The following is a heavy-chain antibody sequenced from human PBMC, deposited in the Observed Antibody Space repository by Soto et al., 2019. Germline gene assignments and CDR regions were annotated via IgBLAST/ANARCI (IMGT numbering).Heavy chain of an antibody. J-gene: IGHJ4*02. V-gene: IGHV1-46*01. Sequence: SVKVSCKASGYTFTSYYIHWVRQAPGQGLDWMGIINPSGGSTSYAQKFQGRVTMTRDTSTSTVYMELSSLRSEDTAVYYCARDKGDIVATIGAPDYWGQGTLVTVSS. CDR2: INPSGGST. CDR1: GYTFTSYY. CDR3: ARDKGDIVATIGAPDY. D-gene: IGHD5-12*01.